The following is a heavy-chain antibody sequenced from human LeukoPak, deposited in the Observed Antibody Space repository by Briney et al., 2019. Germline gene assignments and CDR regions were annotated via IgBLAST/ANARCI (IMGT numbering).Heavy chain of an antibody. CDR1: AFTFSTNW. CDR2: IKQGGSEK. D-gene: IGHD5-12*01. CDR3: AREEVATILYLYYYYGMDV. V-gene: IGHV3-7*01. J-gene: IGHJ6*02. Sequence: GRSLRLSCAPYAFTFSTNWMSCVSPAPGEGLEWVANIKQGGSEKYSVDSVKGRFTISRDNAKNSLYLQMNSLRAEDTAVYYCAREEVATILYLYYYYGMDVWGQGTTVTVSS.